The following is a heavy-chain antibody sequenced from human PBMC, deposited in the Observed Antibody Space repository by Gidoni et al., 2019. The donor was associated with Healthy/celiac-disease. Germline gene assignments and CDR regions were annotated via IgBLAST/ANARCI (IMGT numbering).Heavy chain of an antibody. CDR1: GFTFSSYA. CDR3: AKLTSGYYGPHYGMDV. V-gene: IGHV3-23*01. Sequence: EVQLLESGGGLVQPGWSLRLSCAASGFTFSSYAMSWVRQAPGKGLEWVSAISGSGGSTYYADYVKGRFTISRDNSKNTLYLKMNSLRAEDTAVYYCAKLTSGYYGPHYGMDVWGQGTTVTVSS. D-gene: IGHD3-22*01. CDR2: ISGSGGST. J-gene: IGHJ6*02.